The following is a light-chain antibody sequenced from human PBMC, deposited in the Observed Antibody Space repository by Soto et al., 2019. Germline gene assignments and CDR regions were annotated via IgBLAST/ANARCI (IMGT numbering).Light chain of an antibody. CDR2: DAS. CDR1: QSVGGN. CDR3: QQRSNWPPT. V-gene: IGKV3-11*01. J-gene: IGKJ2*01. Sequence: ETVLTQSPGTLSLSPGERATVSCRASQSVGGNSLAWYQQRPGQAPRLLIYDASNRATGIPARFSGSGSGTDFTLTISSLEPEDFAVYYCQQRSNWPPTFGQGTKLEIK.